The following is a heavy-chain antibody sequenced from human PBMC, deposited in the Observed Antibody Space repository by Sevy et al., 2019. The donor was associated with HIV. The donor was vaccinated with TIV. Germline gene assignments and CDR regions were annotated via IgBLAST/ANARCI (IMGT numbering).Heavy chain of an antibody. Sequence: GSLRLSCAASGFIFSNYPMSWVRHSPGKGLEWVSDISAGGTTTYYADSVEGRFTISRDNSTNTVSLQMNSLGAEVTAIYYCAKRYCSTITCYDDDFWNPYYFYGLDVWGQGISVTVSS. CDR3: AKRYCSTITCYDDDFWNPYYFYGLDV. CDR2: ISAGGTTT. D-gene: IGHD2-2*01. CDR1: GFIFSNYP. J-gene: IGHJ6*02. V-gene: IGHV3-23*01.